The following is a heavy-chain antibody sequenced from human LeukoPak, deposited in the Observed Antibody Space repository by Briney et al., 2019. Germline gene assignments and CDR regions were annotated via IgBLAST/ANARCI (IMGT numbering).Heavy chain of an antibody. V-gene: IGHV3-23*01. J-gene: IGHJ4*02. D-gene: IGHD6-6*01. CDR3: AKAPSKTSIAARPGLY. CDR2: ISGSGGST. CDR1: GFTFSSYA. Sequence: PGGSLRLSCAASGFTFSSYAMSWVRQAPGKGLEWVSAISGSGGSTYYADSVKGRFTISRDNSKNTLYLQMNSLRAEDTAVYYCAKAPSKTSIAARPGLYWGQGTLVTVSS.